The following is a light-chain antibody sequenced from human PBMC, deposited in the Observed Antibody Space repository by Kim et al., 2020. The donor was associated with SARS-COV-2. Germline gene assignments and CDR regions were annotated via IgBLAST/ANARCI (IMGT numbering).Light chain of an antibody. CDR2: GAS. CDR1: QDIRND. V-gene: IGKV1-17*01. CDR3: LQHSTYPIT. Sequence: ASVGHRVTITCRASQDIRNDLGWYQQNPGRAPKRLIYGASSLQSGVPSRFSGSGSGTEFTLTISSVQPEDFATYFCLQHSTYPITFGQGTRLEIK. J-gene: IGKJ5*01.